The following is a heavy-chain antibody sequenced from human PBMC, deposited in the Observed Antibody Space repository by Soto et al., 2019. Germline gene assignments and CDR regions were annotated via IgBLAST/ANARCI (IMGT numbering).Heavy chain of an antibody. D-gene: IGHD3-3*01. V-gene: IGHV4-59*01. CDR1: GGSISNYY. CDR2: IYYSGST. J-gene: IGHJ6*02. CDR3: ARDRRRPPGRSGYYIPPYYGMDV. Sequence: SETLSLTCTVSGGSISNYYWSWIRQPPGKGLEWIGYIYYSGSTNYNPPLKSRVTISVDTSKNQFSLKLSSVTAADTAVYYCARDRRRPPGRSGYYIPPYYGMDVWGQGTTVTVSS.